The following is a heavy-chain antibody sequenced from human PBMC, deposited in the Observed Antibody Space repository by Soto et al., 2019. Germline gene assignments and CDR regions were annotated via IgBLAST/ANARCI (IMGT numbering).Heavy chain of an antibody. V-gene: IGHV3-30-3*01. Sequence: QVQLVESGGGVVQPGRSLRLSCAASGFTFSSYAMHWVRHAPGKGLEWVAVISYDGSNKYYADSVKGRFTISRDNSKNRLYLQMNSLRAEDTAVYYCAREDGGSSYWYFDLWGRGTLVTVSS. CDR1: GFTFSSYA. D-gene: IGHD1-26*01. CDR2: ISYDGSNK. J-gene: IGHJ2*01. CDR3: AREDGGSSYWYFDL.